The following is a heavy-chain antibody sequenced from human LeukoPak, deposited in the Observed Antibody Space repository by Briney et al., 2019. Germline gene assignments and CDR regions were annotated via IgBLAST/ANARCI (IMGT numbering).Heavy chain of an antibody. CDR2: FDPEDGET. CDR1: GYTLTELS. J-gene: IGHJ5*02. D-gene: IGHD5-24*01. Sequence: ASVKVSCKVSGYTLTELSMHWVRQAPGKGLEWMGGFDPEDGETIYAQKFQGRVTMTEDTSTDTAYMELSSLRPEDTAVYYVIPHNSNWFDPWGQGTLVTVSS. CDR3: IPHNSNWFDP. V-gene: IGHV1-24*01.